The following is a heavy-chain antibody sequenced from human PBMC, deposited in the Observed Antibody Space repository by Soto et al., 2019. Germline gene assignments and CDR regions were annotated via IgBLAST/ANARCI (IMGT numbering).Heavy chain of an antibody. J-gene: IGHJ6*04. Sequence: SETLCLTCTVSGGSISSSSYYWGWLRQPPGKGLVWIGSIYYSGSTYYNPSLKSRVTISVDTSKNQFSLKLSYVTAADTAVYYCARGRTRITIFGVVINYQYYYYGMDVWGKGTTVT. CDR3: ARGRTRITIFGVVINYQYYYYGMDV. CDR1: GGSISSSSYY. CDR2: IYYSGST. D-gene: IGHD3-3*01. V-gene: IGHV4-39*01.